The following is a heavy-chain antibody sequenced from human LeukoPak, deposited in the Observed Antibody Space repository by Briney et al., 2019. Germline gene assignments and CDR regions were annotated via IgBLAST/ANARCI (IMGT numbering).Heavy chain of an antibody. CDR3: ARGALRYSDY. J-gene: IGHJ4*02. CDR1: GFTFSSYA. Sequence: GGSLRLSCAASGFTFSSYAMSWVRQAPGKGLERVSGISGSGGSTYYAASVEGRFTISRDNSKNTLHLQMNSLRDEDTAVYYCARGALRYSDYWGQGTLVTVSS. CDR2: ISGSGGST. V-gene: IGHV3-23*01. D-gene: IGHD3-9*01.